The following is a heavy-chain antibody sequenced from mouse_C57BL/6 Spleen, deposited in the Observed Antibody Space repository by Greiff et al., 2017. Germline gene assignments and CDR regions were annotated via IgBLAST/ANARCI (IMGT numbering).Heavy chain of an antibody. D-gene: IGHD1-1*01. CDR1: GYTFTSYW. CDR3: ARTTVVAKPYAMDY. Sequence: QVQLQQSGAELVKPGASVKMSCKASGYTFTSYWITWVKQRPGQGLEWIGDIYPGSGSTNYNEKFKSKATLTVDTSSSTSYMQLNSLTSEDAAVYYWARTTVVAKPYAMDYWGQGTSVTVSS. V-gene: IGHV1-55*01. CDR2: IYPGSGST. J-gene: IGHJ4*01.